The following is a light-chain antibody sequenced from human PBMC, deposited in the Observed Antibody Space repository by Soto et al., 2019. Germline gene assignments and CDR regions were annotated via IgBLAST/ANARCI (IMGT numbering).Light chain of an antibody. CDR1: QSLNTD. Sequence: EILMTQSPESLSVSPGETATLSCSASQSLNTDLAWYQQKPGQAPRLLLYGASTRATGISTRFSGGGSGTEFTLTISGLQSEDSAVYYCQQYKSWPPINFGQGTRLEIK. J-gene: IGKJ5*01. CDR3: QQYKSWPPIN. V-gene: IGKV3-15*01. CDR2: GAS.